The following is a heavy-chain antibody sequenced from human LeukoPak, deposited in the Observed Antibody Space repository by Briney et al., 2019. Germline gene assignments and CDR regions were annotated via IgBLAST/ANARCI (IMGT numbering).Heavy chain of an antibody. CDR1: GFTFSSYW. CDR2: IKQDGSEK. J-gene: IGHJ6*03. Sequence: GGSLRLSCAASGFTFSSYWMSWVRQAPGKGLEWVANIKQDGSEKYYVDSVKGRFTISRDNSKNTLYLQMNSLRDEDMAVFYCAKDGSRSREVFPYYYGSGRLQYMDVWGKGTTVIISS. CDR3: AKDGSRSREVFPYYYGSGRLQYMDV. V-gene: IGHV3-7*01. D-gene: IGHD3-10*01.